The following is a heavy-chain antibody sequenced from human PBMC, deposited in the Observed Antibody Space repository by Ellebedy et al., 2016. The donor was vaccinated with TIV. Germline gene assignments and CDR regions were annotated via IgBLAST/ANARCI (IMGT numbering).Heavy chain of an antibody. J-gene: IGHJ4*02. CDR2: IDPKSGDT. Sequence: ASVKVSCXTSGYTLVDYYIHWVRQAPGQGLEWMGWIDPKSGDTIYTENFQGRVTLTRDTSISTVNMELSSLRFDDTAVYYCARVRASGWYGPAGYWGQGTLVNVSS. D-gene: IGHD6-19*01. CDR1: GYTLVDYY. CDR3: ARVRASGWYGPAGY. V-gene: IGHV1-2*02.